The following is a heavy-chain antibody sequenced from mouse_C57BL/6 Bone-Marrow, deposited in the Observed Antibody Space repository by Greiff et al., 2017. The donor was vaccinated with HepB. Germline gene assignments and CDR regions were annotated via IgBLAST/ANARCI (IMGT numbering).Heavy chain of an antibody. D-gene: IGHD1-1*01. CDR1: GYTFTSYW. CDR3: ARFHYGSSSYWYFDV. V-gene: IGHV1-64*01. J-gene: IGHJ1*03. Sequence: VQLQQPGAELVKPGASVKLSCKASGYTFTSYWMHWVKQRPGQGLEWIGMIHPNSGSTNYNEKFKSKATLTVDKSSSTAYMQLSSLTSEDSAVYYCARFHYGSSSYWYFDVGGTGTTVTVSS. CDR2: IHPNSGST.